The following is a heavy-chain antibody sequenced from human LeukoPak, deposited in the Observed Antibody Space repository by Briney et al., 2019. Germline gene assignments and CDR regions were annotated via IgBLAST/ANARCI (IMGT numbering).Heavy chain of an antibody. V-gene: IGHV4-59*01. D-gene: IGHD6-13*01. CDR2: IYYSGST. CDR1: GGSISSYY. CDR3: ARVYYSNSYDYWYFDL. J-gene: IGHJ2*01. Sequence: SSETLSLTCTVSGGSISSYYWSWIRQPPGKGLEWIAYIYYSGSTNYNPSLKSRVTISVDTSKNQFSLKLSSVTAADTAVYYCARVYYSNSYDYWYFDLWGRSTLVTVSS.